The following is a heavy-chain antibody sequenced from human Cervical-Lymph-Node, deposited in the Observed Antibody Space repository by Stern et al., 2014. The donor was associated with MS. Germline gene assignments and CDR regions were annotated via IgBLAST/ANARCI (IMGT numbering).Heavy chain of an antibody. CDR2: IYPSDSDA. V-gene: IGHV5-51*01. D-gene: IGHD2-15*01. CDR1: GYRFSRYW. CDR3: AKHSGPTYFDY. J-gene: IGHJ4*02. Sequence: EVQLVESGAEMREPGESLKISCKASGYRFSRYWIGWVRQRPGKGLEWMGIIYPSDSDALYSPSFQGQVTISADKSINTAYLQWSSLKASDTAMYYCAKHSGPTYFDYWGQGTLVTVSS.